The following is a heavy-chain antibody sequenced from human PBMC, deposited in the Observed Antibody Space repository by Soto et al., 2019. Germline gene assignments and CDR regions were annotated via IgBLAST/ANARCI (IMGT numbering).Heavy chain of an antibody. J-gene: IGHJ4*02. V-gene: IGHV4-39*01. D-gene: IGHD6-19*01. CDR1: GDSISRSNYF. Sequence: QLQLQESGPGLVKPWETLSLTCTVSGDSISRSNYFWGWIHQPPGKELEWSRTIFYSGSTYYNPSLKSRVTISVDTSKNQFSLRLISVTAADTALYYCARRYGWLYFDYWGQGSLVTVSS. CDR2: IFYSGST. CDR3: ARRYGWLYFDY.